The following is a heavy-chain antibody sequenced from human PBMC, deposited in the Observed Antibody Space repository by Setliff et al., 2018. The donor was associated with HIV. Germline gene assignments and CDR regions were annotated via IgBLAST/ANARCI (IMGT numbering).Heavy chain of an antibody. J-gene: IGHJ4*02. Sequence: LSLTCTVSGDSISSGSNYWSWIRQPAGKGLEWIGRIYTSGPRYNPSLENRVTISVDTSKRQFFLILSSVTAADTAVYYCARASSDIPGVDSNYFDDWGQGTLVTVSS. CDR3: ARASSDIPGVDSNYFDD. V-gene: IGHV4-61*02. CDR2: IYTSGP. D-gene: IGHD2-2*01. CDR1: GDSISSGSNY.